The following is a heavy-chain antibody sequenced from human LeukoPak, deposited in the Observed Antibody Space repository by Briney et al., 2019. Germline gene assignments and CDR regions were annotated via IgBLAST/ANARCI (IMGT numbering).Heavy chain of an antibody. CDR1: GFTFSSYE. Sequence: PGGSLRLSCAASGFTFSSYEMNWVRQAPGKGLEWVSYISSSGSTIYYADSEKGRFTISRDNAKNSLYLQMNSLRAEDTAVYYCASTKIRADLFDYWGQGTLVTVSS. D-gene: IGHD2-8*01. CDR2: ISSSGSTI. J-gene: IGHJ4*02. V-gene: IGHV3-48*03. CDR3: ASTKIRADLFDY.